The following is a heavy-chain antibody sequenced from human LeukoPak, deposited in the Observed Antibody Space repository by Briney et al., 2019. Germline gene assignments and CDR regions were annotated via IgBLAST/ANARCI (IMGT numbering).Heavy chain of an antibody. CDR2: IYSGGTT. V-gene: IGHV3-23*03. D-gene: IGHD3-10*01. Sequence: GGSLRLSCAASGFTFSSYAMSWVRQAPGKGLEWVSVIYSGGTTYYADSVKGRFTVSRDNSKNTLYLQMNSLRAEDTATYYCVRHYYGSGYYYDFWGQGTLVTVSS. CDR1: GFTFSSYA. J-gene: IGHJ4*02. CDR3: VRHYYGSGYYYDF.